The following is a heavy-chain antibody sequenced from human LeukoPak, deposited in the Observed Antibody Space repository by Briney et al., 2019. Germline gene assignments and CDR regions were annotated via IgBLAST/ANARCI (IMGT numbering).Heavy chain of an antibody. CDR3: AKDLDYYGSGSFDY. CDR1: GFTFSTYN. Sequence: GGSLRLSCAASGFTFSTYNMNWVRQAPGKGLEWVSAISGSGGSTYYADSVKGRSTISRDNSKNTLYLQMNSLRAEDTAVYYCAKDLDYYGSGSFDYWGQGTLVTVSS. D-gene: IGHD3-10*01. CDR2: ISGSGGST. V-gene: IGHV3-23*01. J-gene: IGHJ4*02.